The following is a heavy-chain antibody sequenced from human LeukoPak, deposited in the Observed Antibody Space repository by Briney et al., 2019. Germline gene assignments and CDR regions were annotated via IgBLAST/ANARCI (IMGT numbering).Heavy chain of an antibody. V-gene: IGHV3-74*01. Sequence: PGGSLRLSCAASGFTFSNYWMQWVRHAPGKGLMWVSRIYSDGSSTIYADPVNGRFTISRDNAKNTLYLQMNSLRAEDTAVYYCARDAYYSFDNWGQGILVTVSS. J-gene: IGHJ4*02. CDR3: ARDAYYSFDN. CDR2: IYSDGSST. CDR1: GFTFSNYW. D-gene: IGHD1-26*01.